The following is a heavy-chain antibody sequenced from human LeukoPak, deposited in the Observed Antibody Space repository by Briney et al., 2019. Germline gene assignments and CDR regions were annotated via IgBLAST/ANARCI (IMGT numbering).Heavy chain of an antibody. Sequence: GWSLRLSCAASGFTFSSYEMNWVRQAPGQGLEWVSYISSGSSTIYYANSVKGRFTISRDNAKNSLYLQMNSLRAEDTAVYYCARGHPDYDFWSGYDLDYWGQGTLVTVSS. CDR2: ISSGSSTI. V-gene: IGHV3-48*03. D-gene: IGHD3-3*01. J-gene: IGHJ4*02. CDR1: GFTFSSYE. CDR3: ARGHPDYDFWSGYDLDY.